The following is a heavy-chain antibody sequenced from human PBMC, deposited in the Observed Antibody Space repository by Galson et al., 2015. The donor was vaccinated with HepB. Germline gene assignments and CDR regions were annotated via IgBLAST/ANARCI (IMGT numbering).Heavy chain of an antibody. CDR3: AREKGYYYGSGTRGWFDP. J-gene: IGHJ5*02. CDR1: GGSFSGYY. CDR2: INHSGST. V-gene: IGHV4-34*01. Sequence: ETLSLTCAVYGGSFSGYYWSWIRQPPGKGLEWIGEINHSGSTNYNPSLKSRVTISVDTSKNQFSLKLSSVTAADTAVYYCAREKGYYYGSGTRGWFDPWGQGTLVTVSS. D-gene: IGHD3-10*01.